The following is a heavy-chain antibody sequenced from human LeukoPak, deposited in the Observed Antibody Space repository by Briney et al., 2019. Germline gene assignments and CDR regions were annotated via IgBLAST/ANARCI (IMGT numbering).Heavy chain of an antibody. D-gene: IGHD3-22*01. CDR1: GFTFDDYA. J-gene: IGHJ3*02. V-gene: IGHV3-9*01. CDR3: AKDYCPYYDSSGYCRGAFDI. Sequence: PGGSLRLSCAASGFTFDDYAMHWVRQAPGKGLEWVSGISWNSGSIGYADSVKGRFTISRDNAKNSLYLQMNSLRAEDTALYYCAKDYCPYYDSSGYCRGAFDIWGQGTMVTVSS. CDR2: ISWNSGSI.